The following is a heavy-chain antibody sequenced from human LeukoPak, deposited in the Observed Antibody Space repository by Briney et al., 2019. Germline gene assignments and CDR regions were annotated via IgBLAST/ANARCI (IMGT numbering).Heavy chain of an antibody. CDR1: GFPFSSFW. CDR2: IKQDGSEK. CDR3: ARAVHYYDSSGPC. J-gene: IGHJ4*02. D-gene: IGHD3-22*01. Sequence: PGGSLRLSCAASGFPFSSFWLSWVRQAPGKGLEWVANIKQDGSEKYYVDSVKGRFTISRDNAKNSLYLQMNSLRAEDTAVYYCARAVHYYDSSGPCWGQGTLVTVSS. V-gene: IGHV3-7*01.